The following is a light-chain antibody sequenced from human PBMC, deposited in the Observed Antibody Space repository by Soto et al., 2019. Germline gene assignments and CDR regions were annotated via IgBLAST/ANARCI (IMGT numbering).Light chain of an antibody. CDR2: EVS. CDR3: TSYTSSDTLVL. J-gene: IGLJ2*01. CDR1: SSDVGYYNY. Sequence: QSVLTQPASVSGSPGQSITISCTGTSSDVGYYNYVSWYQQHPGKVPKLMIYEVSNRPSGVSNRFSGSKSGNTASLTISGLQAEDEADYYCTSYTSSDTLVLFGGGTKLTVL. V-gene: IGLV2-14*01.